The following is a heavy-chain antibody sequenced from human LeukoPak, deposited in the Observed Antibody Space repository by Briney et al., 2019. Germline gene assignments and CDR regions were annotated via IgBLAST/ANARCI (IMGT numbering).Heavy chain of an antibody. V-gene: IGHV3-48*04. Sequence: GGSLRLSCAASGFTCSSYSMNWVRQAPGKGLEWVSYISSSSSTIYYADSVKGRFTISRDNAKNSLYLQMNSLRAEDTAVYYCASAPYYYDSSGYYQGAFDIWGQGTMVTVSS. CDR3: ASAPYYYDSSGYYQGAFDI. D-gene: IGHD3-22*01. J-gene: IGHJ3*02. CDR2: ISSSSSTI. CDR1: GFTCSSYS.